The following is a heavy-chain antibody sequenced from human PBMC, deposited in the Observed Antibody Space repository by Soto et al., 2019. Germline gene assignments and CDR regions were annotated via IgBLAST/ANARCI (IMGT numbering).Heavy chain of an antibody. CDR1: GVSISSDNW. CDR3: VRNGDANLEK. D-gene: IGHD2-21*01. CDR2: THHSGGT. J-gene: IGHJ4*02. V-gene: IGHV4-4*02. Sequence: QVQLQESGPGLVKPSETLSLTCAVSGVSISSDNWYSRFRKAPKKGLVWIGETHHSGGTTYTPSLRSRVTISVDKSMNPFSLTLSSVTAADTAVYYCVRNGDANLEKWCQGILVTVSS.